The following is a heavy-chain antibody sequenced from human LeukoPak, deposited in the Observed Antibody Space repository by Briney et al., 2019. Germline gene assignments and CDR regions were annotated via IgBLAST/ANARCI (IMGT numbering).Heavy chain of an antibody. Sequence: SETLSLTCTVSGGSISSGDYYWSWIRQPPGKGLEWIGYIYYSGSTYYNPSLKSRVTISVDTSKNQFSLKLSSVTAADTAVYYRARDPLLGGWNWFDPWGQGTLVTVSS. J-gene: IGHJ5*02. CDR1: GGSISSGDYY. CDR2: IYYSGST. V-gene: IGHV4-30-4*01. D-gene: IGHD1-26*01. CDR3: ARDPLLGGWNWFDP.